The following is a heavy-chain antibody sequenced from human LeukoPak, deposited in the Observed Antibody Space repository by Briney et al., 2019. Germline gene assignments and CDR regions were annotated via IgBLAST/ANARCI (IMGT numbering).Heavy chain of an antibody. CDR3: AGSGWQVYLDY. CDR1: GFTFTTFW. J-gene: IGHJ4*02. Sequence: GGSLRLSCAASGFTFTTFWMSWVRQAPGRGLEWVANIKQDGSERYYVDSVKGRFTISRDNAKNSLHLQMNSLRAEDTGVYYCAGSGWQVYLDYWGQGALVTVSS. D-gene: IGHD6-19*01. CDR2: IKQDGSER. V-gene: IGHV3-7*01.